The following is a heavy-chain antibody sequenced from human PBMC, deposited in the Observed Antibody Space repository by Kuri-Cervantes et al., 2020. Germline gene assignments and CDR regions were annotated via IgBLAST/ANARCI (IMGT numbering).Heavy chain of an antibody. D-gene: IGHD1-26*01. Sequence: SETLSLTCTVSSGSISSYYWSWIRPPAGKGLEWIGRIYTSGSTNYNPSLKSRVTISVDTSKNQFSLKLSSVTAADTAVYYCARAGIVGATGEFEYWGQGTLVTVSS. CDR2: IYTSGST. V-gene: IGHV4-4*07. CDR3: ARAGIVGATGEFEY. J-gene: IGHJ4*02. CDR1: SGSISSYY.